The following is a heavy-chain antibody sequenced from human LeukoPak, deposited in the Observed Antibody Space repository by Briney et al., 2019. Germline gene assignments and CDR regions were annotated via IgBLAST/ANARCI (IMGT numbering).Heavy chain of an antibody. CDR1: GFTFANYN. J-gene: IGHJ6*02. V-gene: IGHV3-48*01. Sequence: PGGSLRLSCAASGFTFANYNFNWVRQAPGKGLEWVSYISSTSSTIYYADSMKGRFTISRDNAKNSLYLQMNSLRAEDTAVYYCARDPPHGMDVWGQGTTVIVSS. CDR2: ISSTSSTI. CDR3: ARDPPHGMDV.